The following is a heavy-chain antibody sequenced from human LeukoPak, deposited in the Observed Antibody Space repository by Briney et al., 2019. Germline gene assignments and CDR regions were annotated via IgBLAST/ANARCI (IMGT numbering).Heavy chain of an antibody. V-gene: IGHV3-9*01. D-gene: IGHD2-15*01. J-gene: IGHJ6*02. CDR3: AKEYVSGGSCYPPLENCGMDV. Sequence: GGSLRLSCAASGFTFRTYAMAWVRQAPGKGLEWVSGISWNSGSIAYADSVKGRFIISRDNAKNSLYLQMDSLRAEDTALYYCAKEYVSGGSCYPPLENCGMDVWGQGTTVTVSS. CDR1: GFTFRTYA. CDR2: ISWNSGSI.